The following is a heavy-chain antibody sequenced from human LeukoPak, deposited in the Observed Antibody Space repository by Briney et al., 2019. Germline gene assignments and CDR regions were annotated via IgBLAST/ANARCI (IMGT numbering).Heavy chain of an antibody. J-gene: IGHJ4*02. CDR3: ARDDSSRDDSGGYHY. Sequence: PSETLSLTCTVSGDYINSYHWSWIRQPAGKGLEWIGRMSGSTNYNPSLRSRVAISMDNSKNQFSLKLKSVTAADTAVYYCARDDSSRDDSGGYHYWGQGTLVTISS. CDR1: GDYINSYH. V-gene: IGHV4-4*07. D-gene: IGHD3-22*01. CDR2: MSGST.